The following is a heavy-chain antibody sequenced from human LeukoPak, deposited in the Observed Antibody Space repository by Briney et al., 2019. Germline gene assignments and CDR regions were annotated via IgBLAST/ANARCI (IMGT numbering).Heavy chain of an antibody. CDR3: ARHGGYGGNQKAHFDY. Sequence: GESLKISCKGSGYSFTSYWIGWVRQMPGKGLEWMGIIYPGDSDTRYSPSFQGQVTISADKSISTAYLQWSSLKASDTAMYYCARHGGYGGNQKAHFDYWGQGTLVTVSS. CDR2: IYPGDSDT. V-gene: IGHV5-51*01. D-gene: IGHD4-23*01. CDR1: GYSFTSYW. J-gene: IGHJ4*02.